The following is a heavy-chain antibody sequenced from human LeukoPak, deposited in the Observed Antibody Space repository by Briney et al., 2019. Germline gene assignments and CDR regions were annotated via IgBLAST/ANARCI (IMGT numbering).Heavy chain of an antibody. CDR3: ARDRSGSYWGY. J-gene: IGHJ4*02. CDR2: ISHSGYT. Sequence: PSETLSLTCTVSGGSISSSSYYWGWIRQPPGKGLEWIGSISHSGYTYYNPSLKSRVTISVDTSKNQFSLKLSSVTAADTAVYYCARDRSGSYWGYWGQGTLVTVSS. D-gene: IGHD3-10*01. CDR1: GGSISSSSYY. V-gene: IGHV4-39*07.